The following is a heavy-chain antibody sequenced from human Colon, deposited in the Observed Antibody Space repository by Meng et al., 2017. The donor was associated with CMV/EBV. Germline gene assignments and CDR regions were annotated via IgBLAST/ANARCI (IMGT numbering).Heavy chain of an antibody. CDR3: VREAGHPAGTTFSYYGLNV. J-gene: IGHJ6*02. Sequence: GSLRLSCAASGFTFSDYYMTWIRQGPGKGLEWVAHISGSGTLVYYGDSVKGRFTISRDNAKNSLDLQMNSLRGEDTAVYYCVREAGHPAGTTFSYYGLNVWGQGTTVTVSS. D-gene: IGHD1/OR15-1a*01. V-gene: IGHV3-11*04. CDR1: GFTFSDYY. CDR2: ISGSGTLV.